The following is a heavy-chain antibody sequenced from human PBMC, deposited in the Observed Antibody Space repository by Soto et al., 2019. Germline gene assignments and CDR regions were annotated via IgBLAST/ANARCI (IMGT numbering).Heavy chain of an antibody. Sequence: SETLYIICAVYRVCCNSYFCNWVRLPPGKGLEWIGEATPYGRSNYNPSLKSRVTISKDTSKNQFSLEVRSLTAADTAVYYCTTSGRTWPDSFDFWGQGAMVTVSS. CDR1: RVCCNSYF. J-gene: IGHJ3*01. V-gene: IGHV4-34*01. CDR3: TTSGRTWPDSFDF. CDR2: ATPYGRS.